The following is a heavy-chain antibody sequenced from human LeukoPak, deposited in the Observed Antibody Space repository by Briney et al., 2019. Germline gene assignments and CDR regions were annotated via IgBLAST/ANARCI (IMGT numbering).Heavy chain of an antibody. CDR1: GGTFTSYA. V-gene: IGHV1-69*13. D-gene: IGHD6-6*01. J-gene: IGHJ5*02. CDR2: IIPIFGTA. CDR3: AREQYSSSSNWFDP. Sequence: SVKVSCKASGGTFTSYAISWVRQAPGQGLEWMGGIIPIFGTANYAQKFQGRVTITADESTSTAYMELSSLRSEDTAVYYCAREQYSSSSNWFDPWGQGTLVTVSS.